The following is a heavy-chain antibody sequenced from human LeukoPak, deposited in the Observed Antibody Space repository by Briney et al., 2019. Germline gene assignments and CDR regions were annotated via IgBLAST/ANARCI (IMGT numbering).Heavy chain of an antibody. D-gene: IGHD6-13*01. CDR3: ARRRGLLAANRNWFDP. CDR2: IIPIFGTA. Sequence: ASVKVSCKASGGTFSSYAISWVRQAPGQGLEWMGGIIPIFGTANYAQKFQGRVTITADESTSTAYMELSSLRSEDTAVYYCARRRGLLAANRNWFDPWGQGTLVTVSS. V-gene: IGHV1-69*01. CDR1: GGTFSSYA. J-gene: IGHJ5*02.